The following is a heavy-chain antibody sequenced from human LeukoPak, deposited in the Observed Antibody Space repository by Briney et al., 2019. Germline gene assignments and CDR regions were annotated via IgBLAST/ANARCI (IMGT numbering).Heavy chain of an antibody. D-gene: IGHD3-22*01. V-gene: IGHV3-30-3*01. CDR3: VSARDYDSSGYAFDI. Sequence: PGGSLRLSCAASGFTFSNYAMHWVRQAPGKGLEWVAVISYDGSNKYYADSVKGRFTISRDNSKNTLYLQMNSLRAEDTAVYYCVSARDYDSSGYAFDIWGQGTMVTVSS. CDR1: GFTFSNYA. J-gene: IGHJ3*02. CDR2: ISYDGSNK.